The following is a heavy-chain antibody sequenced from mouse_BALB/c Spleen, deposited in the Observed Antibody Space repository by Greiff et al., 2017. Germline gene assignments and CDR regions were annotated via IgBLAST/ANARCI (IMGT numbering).Heavy chain of an antibody. CDR2: ISSGGST. J-gene: IGHJ2*01. Sequence: EVQRVESGGGLVKPGGSLKLSCAASGFTFSSYAMSWVRQTPEKRLEWVASISSGGSTYYPDSVKGRFTISRDNARNILYLQMSSLRSEDTAMYYCARGPSYYGNYFDYWGQGTTLTVSS. V-gene: IGHV5-6-5*01. CDR1: GFTFSSYA. CDR3: ARGPSYYGNYFDY. D-gene: IGHD2-10*01.